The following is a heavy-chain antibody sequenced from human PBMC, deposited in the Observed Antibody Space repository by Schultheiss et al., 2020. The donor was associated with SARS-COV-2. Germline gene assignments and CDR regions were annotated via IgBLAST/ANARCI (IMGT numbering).Heavy chain of an antibody. D-gene: IGHD3-10*01. J-gene: IGHJ5*02. V-gene: IGHV4-30-4*01. CDR1: GGSISSGDYY. CDR2: IYYSGST. CDR3: ARGGTMVQGVIKGWFDP. Sequence: SETLSLTCTVSGGSISSGDYYWSWIRQPPGKGLEWIGYIYYSGSTYYNPSLKSRVTISVDRSKNQFSLKLSSVTAADTAVYYCARGGTMVQGVIKGWFDPWGQGTLVTVSS.